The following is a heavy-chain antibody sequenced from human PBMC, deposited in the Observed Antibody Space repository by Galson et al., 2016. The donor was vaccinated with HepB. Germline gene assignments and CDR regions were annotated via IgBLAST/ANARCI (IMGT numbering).Heavy chain of an antibody. D-gene: IGHD1-7*01. V-gene: IGHV3-21*06. Sequence: SLRLSCAASGFTFSNYEMNWVRQAPGKGLEWVSFISSRSTYIHYGDSVRGRFTSSRDNAKNSLYLQMNGLTPEDTAIYYCARGNWNYADAFDIWGQGTMVTVSS. CDR2: ISSRSTYI. CDR3: ARGNWNYADAFDI. J-gene: IGHJ3*02. CDR1: GFTFSNYE.